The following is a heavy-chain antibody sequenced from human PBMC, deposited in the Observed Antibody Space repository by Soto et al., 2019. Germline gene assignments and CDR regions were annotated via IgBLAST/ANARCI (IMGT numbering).Heavy chain of an antibody. CDR2: ISSSGSTI. V-gene: IGHV3-48*01. CDR1: GFTFSIYS. Sequence: PGGSLRLSCAASGFTFSIYSMNWVRQAPGKGLEWVSYISSSGSTIYYADSVKGRFTISRDNAKNSLSLRMNSLRAEDTAVYYCARESCSAGSCSFAYWGQGTLVTVSS. CDR3: ARESCSAGSCSFAY. J-gene: IGHJ4*02. D-gene: IGHD2-15*01.